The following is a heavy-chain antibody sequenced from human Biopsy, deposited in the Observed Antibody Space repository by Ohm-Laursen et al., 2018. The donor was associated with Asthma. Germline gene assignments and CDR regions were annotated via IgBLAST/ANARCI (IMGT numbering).Heavy chain of an antibody. CDR1: GFTFGDYW. CDR2: IKHDGTEK. D-gene: IGHD1-26*01. Sequence: SLRLSCAASGFTFGDYWMSWVRQVPGKGLEWVANIKHDGTEKNHVDSLKGRFTISRDNAKNSLYLQMNSLRAEDTAVYFCAKEVFPGWELRRGPDSWGQGTLVTVSS. CDR3: AKEVFPGWELRRGPDS. J-gene: IGHJ4*02. V-gene: IGHV3-7*01.